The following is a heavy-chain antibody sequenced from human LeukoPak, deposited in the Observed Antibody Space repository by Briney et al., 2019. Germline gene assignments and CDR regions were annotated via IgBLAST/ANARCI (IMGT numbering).Heavy chain of an antibody. CDR3: AKQLGYCSDGSCYFPY. V-gene: IGHV3-21*04. J-gene: IGHJ4*02. D-gene: IGHD2-15*01. CDR2: ISSSSNYI. Sequence: GGSLRLSCAASGFTFSSYNMNWVRQAPGMGLEWVSSISSSSNYIYYADSVKGRFTISRDNAKNSLCLQMNSLRAEDTAVYYCAKQLGYCSDGSCYFPYWGQGTLVTVSS. CDR1: GFTFSSYN.